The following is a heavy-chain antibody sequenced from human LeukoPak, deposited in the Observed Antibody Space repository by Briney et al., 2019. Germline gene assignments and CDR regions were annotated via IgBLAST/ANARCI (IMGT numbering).Heavy chain of an antibody. J-gene: IGHJ4*02. Sequence: GGSLRLSCAASGFPFDDYGMHWVRQAPGKGPEWVSSISWNSAVTDYADSVKGRFTISRDNVKNSLYLQMNSLRAEDTAVYYCARPYYLLRFLEWLSSYFDYWGQGTLVTVSS. D-gene: IGHD3-3*01. CDR3: ARPYYLLRFLEWLSSYFDY. V-gene: IGHV3-9*01. CDR1: GFPFDDYG. CDR2: ISWNSAVT.